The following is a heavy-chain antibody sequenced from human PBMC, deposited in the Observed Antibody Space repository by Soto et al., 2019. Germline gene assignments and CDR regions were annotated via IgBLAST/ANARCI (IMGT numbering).Heavy chain of an antibody. CDR1: GYPFTSYW. J-gene: IGHJ4*02. CDR3: ARAEASTSDY. V-gene: IGHV5-10-1*01. Sequence: VESLTIFCQSSGYPFTSYWITLVRQMPGQGLEWMGRIHRSDSYINYSPSFQGHVIISADKSIRTAYLHWSSLKASDTDMYYFARAEASTSDYWGQGAMVTVSS. CDR2: IHRSDSYI.